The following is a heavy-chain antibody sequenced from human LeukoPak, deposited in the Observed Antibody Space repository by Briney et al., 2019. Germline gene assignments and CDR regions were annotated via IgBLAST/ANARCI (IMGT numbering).Heavy chain of an antibody. V-gene: IGHV3-21*01. D-gene: IGHD3-22*01. Sequence: GGSLRLSCAASGFTLSSYAMSWVRQAPGKGLEWVSSVSSSGAYIYYADLVEGRFTISRDNAKNSLFLQMNSLRAEDTAVYYCARGVGNYRYYFDSWGQGTLVTVSS. CDR3: ARGVGNYRYYFDS. CDR1: GFTLSSYA. J-gene: IGHJ4*02. CDR2: VSSSGAYI.